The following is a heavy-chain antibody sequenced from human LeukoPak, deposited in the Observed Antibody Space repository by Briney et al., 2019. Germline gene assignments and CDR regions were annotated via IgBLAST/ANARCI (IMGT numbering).Heavy chain of an antibody. Sequence: GGSLRLSCAASGFTVSSNYMSWVRQAPGKGLEWVSIIYSGGSTFYADSVKGRFTISRDNAKNSLYLQMNSLRAEDTAVYYCAGSWSPYDAFDIWGQGTMVSVSS. V-gene: IGHV3-53*01. CDR3: AGSWSPYDAFDI. CDR2: IYSGGST. CDR1: GFTVSSNY. J-gene: IGHJ3*02. D-gene: IGHD6-13*01.